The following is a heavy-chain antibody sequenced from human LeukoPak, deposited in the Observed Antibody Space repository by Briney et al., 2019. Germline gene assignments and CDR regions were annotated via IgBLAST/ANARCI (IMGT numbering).Heavy chain of an antibody. CDR1: GGSISSGAYS. Sequence: PSQTLSLTCAVSGGSISSGAYSWNWIRKPPGKGLEWIGYISQSGSTYYNPSLKSRVTVSVDRSRNQFSLKLTSVTAADTAVYYCARERGGSGNYPYFDFWGQGTLATVSS. D-gene: IGHD3-10*01. CDR3: ARERGGSGNYPYFDF. J-gene: IGHJ4*02. V-gene: IGHV4-30-2*01. CDR2: ISQSGST.